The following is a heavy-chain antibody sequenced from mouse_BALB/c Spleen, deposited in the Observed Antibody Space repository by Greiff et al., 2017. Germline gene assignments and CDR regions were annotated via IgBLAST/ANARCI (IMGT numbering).Heavy chain of an antibody. V-gene: IGHV1S41*01. CDR1: GYTFTSYW. CDR2: IAPGSGST. Sequence: DLVKPGASVKLSCTASGYTFTSYWINWIKQRPGQGLEWIGRIAPGSGSTYYNEMFKGKATLTVDTSSSTAYIQLSSLSSEDSAVYFCARSELPYYAMDYWGQGTSVTVSS. J-gene: IGHJ4*01. CDR3: ARSELPYYAMDY.